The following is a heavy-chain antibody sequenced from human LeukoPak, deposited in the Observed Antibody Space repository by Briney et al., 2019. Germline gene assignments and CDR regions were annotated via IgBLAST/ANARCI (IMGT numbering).Heavy chain of an antibody. Sequence: GGSLRLSCAASGFTFSSYEMNWVRQAPGKGLEWVSYISSSGSTIYYADSVKGRFTISRDNAKNSLYLQMNSLRAEDTAVYYCARAYSSSWYVEYYFDYWGQGTLVTVSS. CDR3: ARAYSSSWYVEYYFDY. J-gene: IGHJ4*02. V-gene: IGHV3-48*03. CDR2: ISSSGSTI. D-gene: IGHD6-13*01. CDR1: GFTFSSYE.